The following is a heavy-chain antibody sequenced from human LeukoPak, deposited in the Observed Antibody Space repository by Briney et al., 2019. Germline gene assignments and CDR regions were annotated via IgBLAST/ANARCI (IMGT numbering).Heavy chain of an antibody. J-gene: IGHJ3*02. D-gene: IGHD6-13*01. CDR3: ARINSSLYAFDI. CDR1: GFTVSSNY. Sequence: GGSLRLSCAASGFTVSSNYMSWVRQAPGKGLEWVSVIYSGGSTYYADSVKGRFTISRDNSKNTLYLQMNSLRAEDTAVYYCARINSSLYAFDIWGQGTMVTVSS. CDR2: IYSGGST. V-gene: IGHV3-53*01.